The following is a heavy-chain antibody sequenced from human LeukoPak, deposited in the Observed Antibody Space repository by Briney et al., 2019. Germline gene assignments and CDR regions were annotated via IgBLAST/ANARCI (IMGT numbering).Heavy chain of an antibody. CDR1: GYTLTELS. V-gene: IGHV1-24*01. CDR2: FHLEDGET. CDR3: ARAGLELLWFGELLLGNWFDP. Sequence: GASVKVSCKVSGYTLTELSMHWVRQAPGKGLEWMGGFHLEDGETIYAQKFQGRVTMTEDTSTDTAYMELSSLRSEDTAVYYCARAGLELLWFGELLLGNWFDPWGQGTLVTVSS. J-gene: IGHJ5*02. D-gene: IGHD3-10*01.